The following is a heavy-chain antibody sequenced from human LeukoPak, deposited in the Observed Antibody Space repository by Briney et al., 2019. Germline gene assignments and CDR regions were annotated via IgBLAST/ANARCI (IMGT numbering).Heavy chain of an antibody. CDR3: ARVQGGSWPNSYYYGMDV. J-gene: IGHJ6*02. V-gene: IGHV1-18*01. Sequence: ASVKVSCKASGYTFTSYGISWVRQAPGQGLEWMGWISAYNGNTNYAQKLQGRVTMTTDTSTSTAYMELRSLRSDDTAVYYCARVQGGSWPNSYYYGMDVWGQGTTVTVSS. CDR1: GYTFTSYG. CDR2: ISAYNGNT. D-gene: IGHD6-13*01.